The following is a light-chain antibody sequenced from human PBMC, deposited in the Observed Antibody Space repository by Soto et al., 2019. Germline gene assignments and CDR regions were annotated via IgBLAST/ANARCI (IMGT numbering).Light chain of an antibody. J-gene: IGKJ2*01. Sequence: EIVMTQSPATLSVSPGERATLSCRASRSVTSNLAWYQKKPGQAPRLVIYGASTRATGVPVRFSGSGSGTDFTLTISSLQSEDSAVYYCQQYDAWPPEYTFVQGTKLEIK. V-gene: IGKV3-15*01. CDR1: RSVTSN. CDR2: GAS. CDR3: QQYDAWPPEYT.